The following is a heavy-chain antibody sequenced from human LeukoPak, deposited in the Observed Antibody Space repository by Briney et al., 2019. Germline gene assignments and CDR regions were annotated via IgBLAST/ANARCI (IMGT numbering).Heavy chain of an antibody. CDR1: GFTFSSYG. CDR3: ARDRGPYGSGRIPDS. D-gene: IGHD3-10*01. J-gene: IGHJ4*02. V-gene: IGHV3-74*01. CDR2: INTDGSST. Sequence: PGRSLRLSCAASGFTFSSYGMHWVRQAPGKGLVWVSRINTDGSSTSYADSVKGRFTISRDNAKNTLYLQMNSLRAEDTAVYYCARDRGPYGSGRIPDSWGQGTLVTVSS.